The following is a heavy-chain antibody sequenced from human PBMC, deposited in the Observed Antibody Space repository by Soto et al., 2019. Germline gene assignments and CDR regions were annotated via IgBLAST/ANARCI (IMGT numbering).Heavy chain of an antibody. CDR1: GASISGFY. V-gene: IGHV4-4*07. CDR3: VRDGTKTLRDWFDP. D-gene: IGHD1-1*01. Sequence: SETLSLTCTVSGASISGFYWSWIRKSAGKGLEWIGRIYATGTTDYNSSLKSRVMMSVDTSKKQFSLKLRSVTAADTAVYYCVRDGTKTLRDWFDPWGQGISVTVSS. CDR2: IYATGTT. J-gene: IGHJ5*02.